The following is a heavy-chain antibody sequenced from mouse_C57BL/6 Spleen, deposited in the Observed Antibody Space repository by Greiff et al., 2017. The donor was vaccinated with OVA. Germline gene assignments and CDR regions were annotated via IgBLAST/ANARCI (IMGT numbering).Heavy chain of an antibody. J-gene: IGHJ2*01. Sequence: DVKLQESGPELVKPGASVKIPCKASGYTFTDYNMDWVKQSHGKSLEWIGDINPNNGGTIYNQKFKGKATLTVDKSSSTAYMELRSLTSEDTAVYYCARSLIYDGYYLDYWGQGTTLTVSS. CDR3: ARSLIYDGYYLDY. D-gene: IGHD2-3*01. V-gene: IGHV1-18*01. CDR1: GYTFTDYN. CDR2: INPNNGGT.